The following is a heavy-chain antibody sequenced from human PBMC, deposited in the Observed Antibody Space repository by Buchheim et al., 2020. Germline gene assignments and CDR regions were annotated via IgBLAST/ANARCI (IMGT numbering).Heavy chain of an antibody. V-gene: IGHV3-23*01. CDR2: ISGSGGST. D-gene: IGHD3-22*01. Sequence: EVQLLESGGGMVQPGGSLRLSCAASGFTFSDYAMSWVRQAPGKGLEWASAISGSGGSTYYADSVKGRFTISRDNSKNTLYLQMNSLRAEHTAIYYCTKGHYDTSGYAPSGYYGMDVWGQGTT. J-gene: IGHJ6*02. CDR3: TKGHYDTSGYAPSGYYGMDV. CDR1: GFTFSDYA.